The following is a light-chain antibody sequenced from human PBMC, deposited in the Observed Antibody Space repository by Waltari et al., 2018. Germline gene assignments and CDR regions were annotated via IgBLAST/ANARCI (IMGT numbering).Light chain of an antibody. CDR1: KLGDKY. Sequence: SYELTQPPSVSVSPGQTASITCSGDKLGDKYACWYQQKPGQSPVLVIYKDSKRPSGIPEGFSGSNAGNTATLTISGTQAMDEADYYCQAWDRSTVVFGGGTKLTVL. CDR2: KDS. J-gene: IGLJ2*01. V-gene: IGLV3-1*01. CDR3: QAWDRSTVV.